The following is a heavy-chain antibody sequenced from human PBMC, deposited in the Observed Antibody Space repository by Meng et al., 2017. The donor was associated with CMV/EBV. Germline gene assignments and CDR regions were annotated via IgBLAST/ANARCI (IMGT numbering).Heavy chain of an antibody. D-gene: IGHD3-22*01. J-gene: IGHJ5*02. Sequence: QLTLHESCPGLVKPSETLSLTVTVAGGVISSSSYYWGWIRQPPGKGLEWIGSIYYSGSTYYNPSLTSRVTISVDTSKNQFSLKLSSVTAADTAVYYCARGVVTMIVVYDPWGQGTLVTVSS. CDR1: GGVISSSSYY. V-gene: IGHV4-39*07. CDR3: ARGVVTMIVVYDP. CDR2: IYYSGST.